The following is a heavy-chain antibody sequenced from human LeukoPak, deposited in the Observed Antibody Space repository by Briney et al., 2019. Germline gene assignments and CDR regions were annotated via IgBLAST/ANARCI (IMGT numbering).Heavy chain of an antibody. CDR2: INQVASEK. CDR1: GFTISFYW. D-gene: IGHD2-21*01. J-gene: IGHJ4*02. Sequence: GGSLRLSCAASGFTISFYWMRWVRQAGGEGLEWVANINQVASEKNYVDCVKGRFTLSRDNAKNSLYLQMNSVRAENTAMYYCVRDGGEDGPDSWGEGALVSVSS. CDR3: VRDGGEDGPDS. V-gene: IGHV3-7*04.